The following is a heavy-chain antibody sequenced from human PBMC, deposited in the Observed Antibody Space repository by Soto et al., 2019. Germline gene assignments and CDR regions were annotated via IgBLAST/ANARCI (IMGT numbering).Heavy chain of an antibody. CDR2: LLPIFGTA. V-gene: IGHV1-69*06. J-gene: IGHJ1*01. CDR3: AREAMTVTTSSFQH. CDR1: GGTFSSYA. D-gene: IGHD4-17*01. Sequence: QVQLVQSGAEVKKPGSSVKVSCKASGGTFSSYAISWVRQAPGQGLKWMGGLLPIFGTANYVQKFQGRVTITADNSTSTDYMGLSSRRSEDTAVYYCAREAMTVTTSSFQHWGQGTLVTVSS.